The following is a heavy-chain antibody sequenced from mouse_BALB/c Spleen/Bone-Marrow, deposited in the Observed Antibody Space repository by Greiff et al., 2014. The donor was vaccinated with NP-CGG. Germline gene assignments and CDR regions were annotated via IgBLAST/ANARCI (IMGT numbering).Heavy chain of an antibody. D-gene: IGHD1-1*01. J-gene: IGHJ1*01. CDR1: GFTFSHFG. Sequence: EVNVVESGGDLVKPGGSLKLSCAASGFTFSHFGMSWVRQTPDKRLEWVATISSGGSYTYYPDSLKGRFTISRDNAKNTLYLRMSSLKSEDTAMYYCASPHYYNSSPWWYFDVWGAGTTVTVSS. V-gene: IGHV5-6*01. CDR2: ISSGGSYT. CDR3: ASPHYYNSSPWWYFDV.